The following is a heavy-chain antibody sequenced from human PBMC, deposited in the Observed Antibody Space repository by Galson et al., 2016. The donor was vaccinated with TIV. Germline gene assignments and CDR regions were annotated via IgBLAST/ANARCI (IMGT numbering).Heavy chain of an antibody. CDR3: ARAHSYGWDNGDDAFDI. V-gene: IGHV4-61*02. Sequence: SLTCTVSGGSISSGTYFWSWIRQPAGKGLEWIGRIYISGATNYNPSLKSRVTISVDTSKDQFSLKLNSPTAADTAVYYCARAHSYGWDNGDDAFDIWGQGTTVTVSS. D-gene: IGHD6-19*01. J-gene: IGHJ3*02. CDR1: GGSISSGTYF. CDR2: IYISGAT.